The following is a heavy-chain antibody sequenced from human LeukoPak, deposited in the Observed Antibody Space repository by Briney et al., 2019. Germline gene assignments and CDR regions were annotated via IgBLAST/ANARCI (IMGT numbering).Heavy chain of an antibody. CDR2: IIPILGIA. D-gene: IGHD5-12*01. CDR3: AGATTTHDAFDI. Sequence: SVKVSCKASGGTFSSYAISWVRQAPGQGLEWMGRIIPILGIANYAQKFQGRVTITADKSTSTAYVELSSLRSEDTAVYYCAGATTTHDAFDIWGQGTMVTVSS. V-gene: IGHV1-69*04. J-gene: IGHJ3*02. CDR1: GGTFSSYA.